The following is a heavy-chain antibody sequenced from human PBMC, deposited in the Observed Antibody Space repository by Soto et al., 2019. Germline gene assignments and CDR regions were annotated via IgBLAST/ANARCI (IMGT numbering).Heavy chain of an antibody. CDR2: ISSSSSTI. CDR1: GVTFGSYS. Sequence: PGGSLRLSCAASGVTFGSYSMNWVRQAPGKGLEWVSYISSSSSTIYYADSVKGRFTISRDNAKNSLYLQMNSLRAEDTAVYYCARDAKWKEGSGYWGPGTRATVSS. J-gene: IGHJ4*02. CDR3: ARDAKWKEGSGY. V-gene: IGHV3-48*01. D-gene: IGHD1-20*01.